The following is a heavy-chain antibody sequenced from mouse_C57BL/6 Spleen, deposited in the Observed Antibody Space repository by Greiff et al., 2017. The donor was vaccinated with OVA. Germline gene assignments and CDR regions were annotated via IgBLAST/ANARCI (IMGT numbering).Heavy chain of an antibody. V-gene: IGHV1-47*01. D-gene: IGHD2-2*01. CDR3: ARQSSYGYDGAWFAY. Sequence: HVQLKASGAELVKPGASVKMSCKASGYTFTTYPIEWMKQNHGKSLEWIGNFHPYNDDTKYNEKFKGKATLTVEKSSSTVYLELSRLTSDDSAVYDGARQSSYGYDGAWFAYWGQGTLVTVSA. CDR2: FHPYNDDT. CDR1: GYTFTTYP. J-gene: IGHJ3*01.